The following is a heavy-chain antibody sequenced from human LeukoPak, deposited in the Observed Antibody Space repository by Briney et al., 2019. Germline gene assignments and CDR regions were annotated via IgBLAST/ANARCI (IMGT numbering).Heavy chain of an antibody. D-gene: IGHD5-18*01. Sequence: SETLSLTCAVYGGSFSGYYWSWIRQPPGKGLEWIGEINHSGSTNYNPSLKSRVTISVDTSKNQFSLKLSSVTAADTAVYYCASNNRGYSYGNIDYWGQGTLVTVSS. V-gene: IGHV4-34*01. J-gene: IGHJ4*02. CDR3: ASNNRGYSYGNIDY. CDR2: INHSGST. CDR1: GGSFSGYY.